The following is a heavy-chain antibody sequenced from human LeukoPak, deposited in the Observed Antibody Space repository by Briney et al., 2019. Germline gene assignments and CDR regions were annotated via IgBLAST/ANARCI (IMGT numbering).Heavy chain of an antibody. V-gene: IGHV4-59*01. CDR3: ARVTGYMVEDYFDY. D-gene: IGHD6-13*01. J-gene: IGHJ4*02. CDR1: GGPISDYY. Sequence: PSETLSLTCTVSGGPISDYYWSWIRQPPGKGLEHIGYIYYSGSANYHPSLKSRVTISVDTSRNRFSLRLSSVTAADTAVYYCARVTGYMVEDYFDYWGQGTLVTVSS. CDR2: IYYSGSA.